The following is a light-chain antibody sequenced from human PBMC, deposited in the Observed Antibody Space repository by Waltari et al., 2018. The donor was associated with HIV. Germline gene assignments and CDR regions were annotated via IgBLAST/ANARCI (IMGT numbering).Light chain of an antibody. J-gene: IGLJ3*02. CDR3: AAWDDSLNGWV. CDR1: SSNIGSNT. CDR2: SNN. Sequence: QSVLTQPPSASGTPGQRVTISCSGSSSNIGSNTVSWYQQLPGTAPKLLIYSNNQRPSVVPARFSGSKSGTSASLAISGLQSEDEADYYCAAWDDSLNGWVFGGGTKLTVL. V-gene: IGLV1-44*01.